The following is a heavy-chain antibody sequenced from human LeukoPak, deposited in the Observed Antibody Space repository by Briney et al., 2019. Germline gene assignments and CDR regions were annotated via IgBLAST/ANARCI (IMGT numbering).Heavy chain of an antibody. CDR3: ARNRAGDYPYYSDY. D-gene: IGHD4-17*01. CDR2: IYYSGST. J-gene: IGHJ4*02. CDR1: GGSISSYY. Sequence: SETLSLTCTVSGGSISSYYWSWIRQPPGKGLEWIGYIYYSGSTNYNPSLKSRVTISVDTSKNQFSLKLSSVTAADTAVYYCARNRAGDYPYYSDYWGQGTLVTVSS. V-gene: IGHV4-59*01.